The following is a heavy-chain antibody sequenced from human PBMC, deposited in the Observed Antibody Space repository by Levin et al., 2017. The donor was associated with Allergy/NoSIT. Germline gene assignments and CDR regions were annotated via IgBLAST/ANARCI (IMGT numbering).Heavy chain of an antibody. Sequence: AGGSLRLSCAASGFTFSSYAMHWVRQAPGKGLEWVAVISYDGSNKYYADSVKGRFTISRDNSKNTLYLQMNSLRAEDTAVYYCARDPAAGDYGDYFGYFDYWGQGTLVTVSS. CDR3: ARDPAAGDYGDYFGYFDY. D-gene: IGHD4-17*01. CDR2: ISYDGSNK. CDR1: GFTFSSYA. J-gene: IGHJ4*02. V-gene: IGHV3-30*04.